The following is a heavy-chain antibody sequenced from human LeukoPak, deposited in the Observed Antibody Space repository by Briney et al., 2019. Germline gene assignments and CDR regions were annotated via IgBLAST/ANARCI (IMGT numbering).Heavy chain of an antibody. D-gene: IGHD4-17*01. V-gene: IGHV5-51*01. Sequence: PGGSLRLSCKGSGYSFTNYWIGWVRQMPGKGLEWMGIVYPGDSDTRYSPSFQGQVTISADKSISTAYLQWSSLKASDTAMYYCARRSLHGDYSYYYYYMDVWGKGTTVTVSS. CDR2: VYPGDSDT. CDR3: ARRSLHGDYSYYYYYMDV. CDR1: GYSFTNYW. J-gene: IGHJ6*03.